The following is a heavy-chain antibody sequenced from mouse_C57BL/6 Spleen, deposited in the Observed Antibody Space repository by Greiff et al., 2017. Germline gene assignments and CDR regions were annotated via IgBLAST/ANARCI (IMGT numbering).Heavy chain of an antibody. D-gene: IGHD1-1*01. Sequence: QVQLQQPGAELVKPGASVKMSCKASGYTFTSYWITWVKQRPGQGLEWIGDIYPGSGSTNYNEKFQSKATLTADTSSSTAYMQLSSLTSEDSAVYYCARNYYGSSYGDYWGQGTTLTVSS. CDR2: IYPGSGST. J-gene: IGHJ2*01. V-gene: IGHV1-55*01. CDR3: ARNYYGSSYGDY. CDR1: GYTFTSYW.